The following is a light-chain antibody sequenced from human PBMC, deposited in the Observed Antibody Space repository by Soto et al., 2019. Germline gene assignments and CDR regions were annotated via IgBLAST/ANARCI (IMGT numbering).Light chain of an antibody. CDR2: HAS. Sequence: IVLTQSPGTLSLSPGERATLSCRASQSVTTQLAWYQRKPGQAPRLLIYHASSRATGIPDRFSGSGSWTDFTLTISRLEPEDFAVYYCQQYGSSITFGGGTKVDI. CDR3: QQYGSSIT. J-gene: IGKJ4*01. V-gene: IGKV3-20*01. CDR1: QSVTTQ.